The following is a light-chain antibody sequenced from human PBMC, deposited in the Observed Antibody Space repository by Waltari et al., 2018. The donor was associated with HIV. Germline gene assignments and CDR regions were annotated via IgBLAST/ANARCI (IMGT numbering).Light chain of an antibody. CDR2: EVN. V-gene: IGLV2-8*01. CDR3: TSYAGINPVA. CDR1: SSHVGRYDY. J-gene: IGLJ2*01. Sequence: QSALTQPPSASGSPGQSVPISCPGTSSHVGRYDYVSWYQQHPGKAPKLLIYEVNKRPSGVPDRFSGSKSGNTASLTVSGLQAEDEAEYSCTSYAGINPVAFGGGTKLTVL.